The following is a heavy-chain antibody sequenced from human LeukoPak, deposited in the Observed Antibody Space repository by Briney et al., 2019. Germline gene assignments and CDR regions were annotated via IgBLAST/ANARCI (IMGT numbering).Heavy chain of an antibody. V-gene: IGHV3-53*01. Sequence: PGGSLRLSCAASGFTVSSSYMNWVRHAPGKGLDWVSVIYSGGSTNYADSVKGRFTISRDNSKNTLYLQMNSLRAEDTAVYYCIYGYTLDFWGQGTLVTVSS. D-gene: IGHD5-18*01. CDR3: IYGYTLDF. CDR1: GFTVSSSY. J-gene: IGHJ4*02. CDR2: IYSGGST.